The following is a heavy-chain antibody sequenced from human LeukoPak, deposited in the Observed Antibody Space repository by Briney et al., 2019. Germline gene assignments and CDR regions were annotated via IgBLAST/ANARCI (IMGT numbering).Heavy chain of an antibody. CDR2: ISGSGGST. CDR1: GFTLSSYG. CDR3: AKTYSSSRAHYYYYYYMDV. V-gene: IGHV3-23*01. J-gene: IGHJ6*03. Sequence: GGSLRLSCAASGFTLSSYGMSWVRQAPGKGLEWVSAISGSGGSTFYADSVQGRFTISRDNSKNTLYLQMNSLRAEDTAVYYCAKTYSSSRAHYYYYYYMDVWGKGTTVTISS. D-gene: IGHD6-13*01.